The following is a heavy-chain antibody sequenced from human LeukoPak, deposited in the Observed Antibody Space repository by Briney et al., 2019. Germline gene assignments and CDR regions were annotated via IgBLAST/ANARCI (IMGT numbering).Heavy chain of an antibody. V-gene: IGHV3-53*04. CDR2: IYSGGST. CDR1: GFTVSSNY. D-gene: IGHD3-3*01. Sequence: VGSLRLSCAASGFTVSSNYMSWVRQAPGKGLEWGSVIYSGGSTYYADSVKGRFTISRHNSKNTLYLQMNSLRAEDTAVYYCARSGPYYYYGMDVWGQGTTVTVSS. J-gene: IGHJ6*02. CDR3: ARSGPYYYYGMDV.